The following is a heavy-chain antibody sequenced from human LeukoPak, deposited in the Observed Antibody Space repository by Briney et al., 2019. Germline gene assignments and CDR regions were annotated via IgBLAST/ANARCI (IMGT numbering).Heavy chain of an antibody. V-gene: IGHV3-23*01. CDR2: IVGSTGGT. CDR3: AKGDGWAFDY. J-gene: IGHJ4*02. CDR1: GFTFSNAW. D-gene: IGHD5-24*01. Sequence: GGSLRLSCAASGFTFSNAWMSWVRQAPGKGLEWVSLIVGSTGGTYYADSVKGRFTISRDNSKNTLYLQMYSLRAEDTAVYYCAKGDGWAFDYWGQGTLVTVSS.